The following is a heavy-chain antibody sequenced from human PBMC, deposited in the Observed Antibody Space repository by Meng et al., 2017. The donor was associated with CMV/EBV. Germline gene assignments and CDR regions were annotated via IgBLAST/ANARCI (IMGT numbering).Heavy chain of an antibody. J-gene: IGHJ4*02. CDR2: ISYDGSNK. D-gene: IGHD3-22*01. V-gene: IGHV3-30*04. Sequence: SLKISCAASGFTFSSYAMHWVRQAPGKGLEWVAVISYDGSNKYYADSVKGRFTISRDNSKNTLYLQMNSLRAEDTAVYYCARGRDYDSSGYYGYWGRGTLVTVSS. CDR3: ARGRDYDSSGYYGY. CDR1: GFTFSSYA.